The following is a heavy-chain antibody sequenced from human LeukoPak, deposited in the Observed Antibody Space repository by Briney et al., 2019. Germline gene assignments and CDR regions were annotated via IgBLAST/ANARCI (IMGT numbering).Heavy chain of an antibody. V-gene: IGHV3-11*01. CDR1: GFTFSDYY. J-gene: IGHJ6*02. D-gene: IGHD2-21*02. CDR3: ARERAPYCGGDCYSNGMDV. Sequence: PGGSLRLSCAASGFTFSDYYMSWIRQAPGKGLEWVSYISSSGSTIYYADSVRGRFTISRDNAKNSLYLQMNSLRAEDTAVYYCARERAPYCGGDCYSNGMDVWGQGTTVTVSS. CDR2: ISSSGSTI.